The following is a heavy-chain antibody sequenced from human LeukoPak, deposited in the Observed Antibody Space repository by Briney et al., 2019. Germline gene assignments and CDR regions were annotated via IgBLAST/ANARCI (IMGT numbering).Heavy chain of an antibody. Sequence: GGSLRLSCAASGFTFSSYGMHWVRQAPGKGLEWVAFIRYDGSNKYYADSVKGRFTISRDNSKNTLYLQMNSLRAEATAVYYCAKDKIPLRSFDWLLGVFDYWGQGTLVTVSP. J-gene: IGHJ4*02. CDR1: GFTFSSYG. D-gene: IGHD3-9*01. CDR3: AKDKIPLRSFDWLLGVFDY. V-gene: IGHV3-30*02. CDR2: IRYDGSNK.